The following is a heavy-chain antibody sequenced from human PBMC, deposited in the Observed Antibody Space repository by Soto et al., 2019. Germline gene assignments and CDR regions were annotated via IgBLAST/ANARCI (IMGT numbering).Heavy chain of an antibody. J-gene: IGHJ4*02. V-gene: IGHV3-7*01. CDR2: IKYDGSEE. Sequence: GGSLIVSCIVSGFSISSVLMTWVRQAPGKGLECVANIKYDGSEEYYVDSVKGRFTISRDNAKNSLYLQMNSLRDEDSAVYYCVTDLNWQGHWGQGTLVTVSS. CDR1: GFSISSVL. CDR3: VTDLNWQGH.